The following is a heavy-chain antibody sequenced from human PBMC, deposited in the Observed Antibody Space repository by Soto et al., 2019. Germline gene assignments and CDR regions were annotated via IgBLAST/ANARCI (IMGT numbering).Heavy chain of an antibody. J-gene: IGHJ6*02. CDR2: IYTSGTT. Sequence: QVQLQESGPGLVKPSETPSLTCNVSGGSIRSNYWSWIRQPAGKALEWIGRIYTSGTTNYNPSLKSRATMLVDTSKNQFSLILSSVTAADTAVYYCAREGASGFGMDVWGQGTTVTVSS. CDR3: AREGASGFGMDV. CDR1: GGSIRSNY. D-gene: IGHD1-26*01. V-gene: IGHV4-4*07.